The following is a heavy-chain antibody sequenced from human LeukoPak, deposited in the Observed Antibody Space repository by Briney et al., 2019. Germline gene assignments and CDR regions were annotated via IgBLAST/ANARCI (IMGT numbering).Heavy chain of an antibody. CDR1: GFTFSSYA. Sequence: GGSLRLSCAASGFTFSSYAMHWVRQAPGKGLEWVASINQDGSEKYYVDSVKGRFTISRDNAKNSLYLQMNSLRAEDTAVYYCARVEDHDYGDYYFDYWGQGTLVTVSS. D-gene: IGHD4-17*01. J-gene: IGHJ4*02. CDR3: ARVEDHDYGDYYFDY. V-gene: IGHV3-7*01. CDR2: INQDGSEK.